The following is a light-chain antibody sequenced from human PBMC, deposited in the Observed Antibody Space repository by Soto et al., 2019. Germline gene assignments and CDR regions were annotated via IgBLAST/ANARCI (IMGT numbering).Light chain of an antibody. CDR3: TSYTISSSWV. CDR2: EVN. Sequence: QSALTQPASVSGSPGQSITISCTGTSSDVGGYVSWYQQHPGKAPKLMIYEVNYRPSGVSNRFSGSKSGNTASLTISGLQTEVEADYYCTSYTISSSWVFGGGTKLTVL. J-gene: IGLJ3*02. CDR1: SSDVGGY. V-gene: IGLV2-14*01.